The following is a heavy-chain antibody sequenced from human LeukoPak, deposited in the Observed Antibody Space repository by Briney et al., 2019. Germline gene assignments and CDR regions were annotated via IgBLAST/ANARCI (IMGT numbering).Heavy chain of an antibody. CDR3: ARDLIAVRPGWFDP. CDR2: ISAYNGNT. CDR1: GYTFTTYG. D-gene: IGHD6-6*01. J-gene: IGHJ5*02. V-gene: IGHV1-18*01. Sequence: GSVKVSCKASGYTFTTYGISWVRQAPGQGLEWMGWISAYNGNTNYAQQFQGRVTMTADTSMSTAYMELRSLRSDDTAVYYCARDLIAVRPGWFDPWGQGSLITVSS.